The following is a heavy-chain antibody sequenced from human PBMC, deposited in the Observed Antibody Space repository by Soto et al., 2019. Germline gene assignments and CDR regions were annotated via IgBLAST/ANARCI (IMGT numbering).Heavy chain of an antibody. CDR1: GYTFTSYD. J-gene: IGHJ4*02. CDR2: MNPNSGNT. Sequence: ASVKVSCKASGYTFTSYDITWVRQATGQGHEWMGWMNPNSGNTGYAQKFQGRVTMTRNTSISTAYMELSSLRSEDTAVYYCARGPPIVLVPAAPFHYWGQGTLVTVSS. V-gene: IGHV1-8*01. CDR3: ARGPPIVLVPAAPFHY. D-gene: IGHD2-2*01.